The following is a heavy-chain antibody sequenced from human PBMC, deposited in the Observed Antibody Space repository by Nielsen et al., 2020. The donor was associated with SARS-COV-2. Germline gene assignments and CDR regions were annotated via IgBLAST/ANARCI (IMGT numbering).Heavy chain of an antibody. D-gene: IGHD5-12*01. CDR2: IIPIFGTA. CDR1: GGTFSSYA. V-gene: IGHV1-69*13. Sequence: SVKVSCKASGGTFSSYAISWVRQAPGQGLEWMGGIIPIFGTANYAQKFQGRVTITADESTSTAYMELSSLRSEDTAVYYCARVASGYDWFDYWGQGTLVTVSS. J-gene: IGHJ4*02. CDR3: ARVASGYDWFDY.